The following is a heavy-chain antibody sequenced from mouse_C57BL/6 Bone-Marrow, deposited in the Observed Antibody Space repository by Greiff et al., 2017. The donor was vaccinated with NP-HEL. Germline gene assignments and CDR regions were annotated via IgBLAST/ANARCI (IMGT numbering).Heavy chain of an antibody. CDR1: GYTFTSYW. CDR3: AREGVYYPYYAIDY. Sequence: QVQLQQPGAELVKPGASVKLSCKASGYTFTSYWMQWVKQRPGQGLEWIGEIDPSDSYTNYNQKFKGKATLTVDTSSSTAYMQLSSLTSEDSAVYYCAREGVYYPYYAIDYWGQGTSVTVSS. CDR2: IDPSDSYT. V-gene: IGHV1-50*01. D-gene: IGHD1-1*01. J-gene: IGHJ4*01.